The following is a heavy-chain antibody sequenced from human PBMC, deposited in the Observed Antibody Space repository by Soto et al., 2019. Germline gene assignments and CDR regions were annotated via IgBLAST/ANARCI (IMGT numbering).Heavy chain of an antibody. J-gene: IGHJ4*02. V-gene: IGHV2-5*01. CDR1: GFSLSGGEVG. CDR3: ADRVDWSSGYAF. Sequence: QITLKESGPTLVKPTQTLTLTCTFPGFSLSGGEVGVGWIRQPPEKALEWLALIYWNDDKRYRPYLRNRLSITKYTSKKQVVLTMTNVDPVDTATYYCADRVDWSSGYAFCGPGTVVIVSS. CDR2: IYWNDDK. D-gene: IGHD3-3*01.